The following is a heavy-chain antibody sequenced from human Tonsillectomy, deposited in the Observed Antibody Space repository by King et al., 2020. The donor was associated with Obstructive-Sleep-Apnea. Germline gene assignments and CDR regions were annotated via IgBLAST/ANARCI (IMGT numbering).Heavy chain of an antibody. J-gene: IGHJ2*01. D-gene: IGHD6-13*01. CDR3: ARDEAPQQLVRGRYWYFDL. CDR2: INAGNGNT. CDR1: GYTFTSYA. Sequence: QLVQSGAEVKKPGASVKVSCKASGYTFTSYAMHWVRQAPGQRLEWMGWINAGNGNTKYSQKFQGRVTITRDTSASTDYMELRSLRSEDTAVFYCARDEAPQQLVRGRYWYFDLWGRGTLVTVSS. V-gene: IGHV1-3*01.